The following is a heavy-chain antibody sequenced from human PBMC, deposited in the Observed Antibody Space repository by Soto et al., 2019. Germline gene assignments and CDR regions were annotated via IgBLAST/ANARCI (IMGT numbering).Heavy chain of an antibody. Sequence: GASVKVSCKASGYTFTGYYMHWVRQAPGQGREWMGWINPNSGGTNYAQKFQGRVTMTRDTSISTAYMELSRLRSDDTAVYYCARELWIRSPPYYYYGMDVWGQGXTVTVYS. J-gene: IGHJ6*02. CDR1: GYTFTGYY. V-gene: IGHV1-2*02. D-gene: IGHD1-1*01. CDR3: ARELWIRSPPYYYYGMDV. CDR2: INPNSGGT.